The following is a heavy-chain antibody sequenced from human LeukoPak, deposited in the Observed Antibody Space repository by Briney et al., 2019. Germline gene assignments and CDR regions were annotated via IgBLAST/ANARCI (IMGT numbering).Heavy chain of an antibody. CDR3: AKSGDDSSQGLDV. V-gene: IGHV3-21*01. D-gene: IGHD3-22*01. J-gene: IGHJ6*04. Sequence: PGGSLRLSCAASRFTFSSYSMNWVRQAPGKGLEGVSSISSSGSYIYYADSVKGRFTISRDNAKNSLYLQMNSLRAEDTAVYYCAKSGDDSSQGLDVWGKGTTVTVSS. CDR1: RFTFSSYS. CDR2: ISSSGSYI.